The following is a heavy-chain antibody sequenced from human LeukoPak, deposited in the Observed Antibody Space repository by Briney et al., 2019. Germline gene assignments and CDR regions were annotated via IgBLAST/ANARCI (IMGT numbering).Heavy chain of an antibody. CDR3: AGGGYSYGPGFDY. J-gene: IGHJ4*02. CDR1: GGSISSYY. D-gene: IGHD5-18*01. V-gene: IGHV4-59*01. CDR2: IYYSGST. Sequence: SETLSLTCTVSGGSISSYYWSWIRQPPGKGLEWIGYIYYSGSTNYNPSLKSRVTISVDTSKNQFSLKLSSVTAADTAVYYCAGGGYSYGPGFDYWGQGTLVTVSS.